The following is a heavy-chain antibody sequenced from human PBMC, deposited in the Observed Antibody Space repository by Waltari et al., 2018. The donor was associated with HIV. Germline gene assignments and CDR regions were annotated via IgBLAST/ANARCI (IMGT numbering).Heavy chain of an antibody. D-gene: IGHD2-15*01. CDR3: VRDDPGYAPIDY. CDR1: GFTFSHYS. J-gene: IGHJ4*02. V-gene: IGHV3-21*04. Sequence: DVYLMESGGGHVKAGESLTLSCWLSGFTFSHYSMNLVRQTLQGRPEWVASLRKKTNEVNYLGSVRGRFSIVRDPDKSILYLERPSLKVEDTGTYFCVRDDPGYAPIDYWGQGTLVSVSS. CDR2: LRKKTNEV.